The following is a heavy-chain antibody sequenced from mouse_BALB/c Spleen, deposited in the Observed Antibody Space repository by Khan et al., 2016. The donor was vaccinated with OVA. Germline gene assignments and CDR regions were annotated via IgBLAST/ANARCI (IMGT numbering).Heavy chain of an antibody. CDR3: ASGNYSCNSSSAMCY. Sequence: DLVKPGASVKLSCKASGYTFTSYWINWIKQRPGQGLEWLGRIAPGSGSTSYNEMFKDKATLPVDTSSSTAYIQVSSLSSEDDADYFCASGNYSCNSSSAMCYGGQVPSLNLSS. D-gene: IGHD1-1*01. V-gene: IGHV1S41*01. J-gene: IGHJ4*01. CDR1: GYTFTSYW. CDR2: IAPGSGST.